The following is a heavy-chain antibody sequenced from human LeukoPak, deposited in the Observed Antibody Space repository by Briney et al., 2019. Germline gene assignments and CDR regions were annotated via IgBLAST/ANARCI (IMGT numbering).Heavy chain of an antibody. J-gene: IGHJ4*01. CDR2: IWYDGSNK. D-gene: IGHD2-2*01. CDR1: GFTFSSYG. Sequence: GGSLRLSCAASGFTFSSYGMHWVRQAPGKGLEWVAVIWYDGSNKYYADSAKGRFTISRDNSKNTLYLQMNSLRAEDTAVYYCARDTRGESDYWGHGTLVTVSS. CDR3: ARDTRGESDY. V-gene: IGHV3-33*01.